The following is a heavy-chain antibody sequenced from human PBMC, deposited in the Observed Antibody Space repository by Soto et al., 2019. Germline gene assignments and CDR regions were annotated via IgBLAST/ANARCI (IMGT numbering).Heavy chain of an antibody. CDR1: GYTFTSYD. CDR2: MNPNSGNT. J-gene: IGHJ6*01. Sequence: QVQLVQSGAEVKKPGASVKVSCKASGYTFTSYDINWVRQATGQGLEWMGWMNPNSGNTGYAQTFRRRGTMTKTTSISTAYLELRRLRSEGPGVYYCARERTGTTSMDVWGQGNTVTVSS. CDR3: ARERTGTTSMDV. D-gene: IGHD1-1*01. V-gene: IGHV1-8*01.